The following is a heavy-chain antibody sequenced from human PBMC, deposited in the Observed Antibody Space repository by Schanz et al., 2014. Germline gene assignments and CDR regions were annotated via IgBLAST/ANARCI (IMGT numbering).Heavy chain of an antibody. CDR3: ARGGGREDVFDI. J-gene: IGHJ3*02. CDR1: GGTFSTYP. Sequence: QVQLVQSGAEAKKPGSSMKVSCKASGGTFSTYPINWLRQAPGQGLEWMGRIIPIHGIVNYAQRFQDRVRITADKSTSTAYMELSSLRSDDTAVYYCARGGGREDVFDIWGQGTILTVSS. V-gene: IGHV1-69*02. CDR2: IIPIHGIV. D-gene: IGHD2-15*01.